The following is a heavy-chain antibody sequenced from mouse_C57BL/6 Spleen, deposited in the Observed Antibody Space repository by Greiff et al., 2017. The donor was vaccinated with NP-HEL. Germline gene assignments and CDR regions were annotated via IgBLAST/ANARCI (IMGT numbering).Heavy chain of an antibody. D-gene: IGHD1-1*01. V-gene: IGHV1-53*01. Sequence: QVQLQQPGTELVKPGASVKLSCKASGYTFTSYWMHWVKQRPGQGLEWIGNINPSNGGTNYNEKFKSKATLTVDKSSSTAYMQLSSLTSEDSAVYYCARERVYYGSSPWYFDVWGTGTTVTVAS. CDR3: ARERVYYGSSPWYFDV. J-gene: IGHJ1*03. CDR2: INPSNGGT. CDR1: GYTFTSYW.